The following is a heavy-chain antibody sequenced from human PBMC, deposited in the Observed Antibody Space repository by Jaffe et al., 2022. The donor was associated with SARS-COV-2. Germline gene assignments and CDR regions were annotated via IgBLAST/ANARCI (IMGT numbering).Heavy chain of an antibody. CDR3: ARDNYFDY. V-gene: IGHV3-30-3*01. Sequence: QVQLVESGGGVVQPGRSLRLSCAASGFTFSSYAMHWVRQAPGKGLEWVAVISYDGSNKYYADSVKGRFTISRDNSKNTLYLQMNSLRAEDTAVYYCARDNYFDYWGQGTLVTVSS. CDR2: ISYDGSNK. CDR1: GFTFSSYA. J-gene: IGHJ4*02.